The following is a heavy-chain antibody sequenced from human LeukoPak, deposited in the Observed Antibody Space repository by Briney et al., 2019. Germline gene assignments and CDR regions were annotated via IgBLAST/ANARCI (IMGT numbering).Heavy chain of an antibody. CDR3: AKDLRGAVAGRAAGFDY. CDR1: GFTFSNYA. CDR2: IVGSDDDT. Sequence: GGSLRLSCAASGFTFSNYAMNWVRQAPGKGLEWVSVIVGSDDDTYYADSVKGRFTISRDNSKNTLYLQMNSLRAEDTAVYYCAKDLRGAVAGRAAGFDYWGQGTLVTVSS. J-gene: IGHJ4*02. D-gene: IGHD6-19*01. V-gene: IGHV3-23*01.